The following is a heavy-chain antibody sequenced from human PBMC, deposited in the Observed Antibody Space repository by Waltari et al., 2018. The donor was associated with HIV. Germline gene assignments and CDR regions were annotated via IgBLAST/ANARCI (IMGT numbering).Heavy chain of an antibody. J-gene: IGHJ4*02. Sequence: QVQLVQSGAEVKTPGASVKVSCKVSGYTLTELSMPWVRQAPGKGLEWMGGFDPEDGETIYAQKFQGRVTMTEDTSTDTAYMELSSLRSEDTAVYYCATSGRVVGAISHFDYWGQGTLVTVSS. CDR2: FDPEDGET. D-gene: IGHD1-26*01. CDR3: ATSGRVVGAISHFDY. CDR1: GYTLTELS. V-gene: IGHV1-24*01.